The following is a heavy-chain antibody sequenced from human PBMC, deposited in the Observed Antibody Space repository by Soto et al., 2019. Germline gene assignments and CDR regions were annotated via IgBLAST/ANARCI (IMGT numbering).Heavy chain of an antibody. V-gene: IGHV4-4*07. D-gene: IGHD6-13*01. CDR1: GDSISSYY. CDR2: IDASGNS. Sequence: PSETLSLTCTVSGDSISSYYSNWVRQPAGKGLERIGRIDASGNSNYNPSLKSRVNMSVDTAKKQFSLKVPSVTAADTAVYYCARYSSNWFQTEGMDVWGQGTTGTV. CDR3: ARYSSNWFQTEGMDV. J-gene: IGHJ6*02.